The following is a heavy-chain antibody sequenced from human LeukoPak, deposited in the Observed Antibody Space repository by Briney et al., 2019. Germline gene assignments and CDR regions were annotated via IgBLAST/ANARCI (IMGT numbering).Heavy chain of an antibody. CDR3: AKDTQTCYYDSSGYYWGDFDY. D-gene: IGHD3-22*01. CDR2: IRYEGSNK. CDR1: GFLLSRYR. Sequence: GGPVTLFCALSGFLLSRYRMLWLRHAPGKGLEWVAFIRYEGSNKYYADSVKGRFTISRDNSKSTLYLQMNSLRAEDTAVYYCAKDTQTCYYDSSGYYWGDFDYWGQGTLVTVSS. J-gene: IGHJ4*02. V-gene: IGHV3-30*02.